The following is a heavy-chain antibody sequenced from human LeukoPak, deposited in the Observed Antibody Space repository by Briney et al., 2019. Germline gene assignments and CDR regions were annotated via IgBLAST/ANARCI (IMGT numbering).Heavy chain of an antibody. J-gene: IGHJ5*02. V-gene: IGHV3-30*18. Sequence: GGSLRLSCAASGFTFSSYGMHWVRQAPGKGLEWVAVISYDGSNKYCADSVKGRFTISRDNSKNTLYLQMNSLRAEDTAVYYCAKPDYGDYGLTWFDPWGQGTLVTVSS. D-gene: IGHD4-17*01. CDR1: GFTFSSYG. CDR2: ISYDGSNK. CDR3: AKPDYGDYGLTWFDP.